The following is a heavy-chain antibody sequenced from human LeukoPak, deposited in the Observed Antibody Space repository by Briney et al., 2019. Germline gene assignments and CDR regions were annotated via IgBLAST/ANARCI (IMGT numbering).Heavy chain of an antibody. V-gene: IGHV3-23*01. J-gene: IGHJ5*02. CDR1: GFTFSSYS. CDR2: ITGNGATT. D-gene: IGHD1-20*01. CDR3: AAVSGPAYNYFDP. Sequence: GGSLRLSCAASGFTFSSYSMNWVRQAPGKGLEWVSGITGNGATTYYADSVKGRFTISRDNSRNSVYLQMNSLRADDTAVYYCAAVSGPAYNYFDPWGQGTLVTVSS.